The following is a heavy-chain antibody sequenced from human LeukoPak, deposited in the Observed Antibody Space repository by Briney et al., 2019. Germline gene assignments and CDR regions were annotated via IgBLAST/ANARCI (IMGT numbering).Heavy chain of an antibody. J-gene: IGHJ5*02. CDR2: IIPILGIA. Sequence: SVKVSCKASGGTFSSYAISWVRQAPGQGLEWMGRIIPILGIASYAQKFQGRVTITADKSTSTAYIELSSLRSEDTAVYYCARDPSGYSSGWTGFDPWGQGTLVTVSS. CDR1: GGTFSSYA. D-gene: IGHD6-19*01. V-gene: IGHV1-69*04. CDR3: ARDPSGYSSGWTGFDP.